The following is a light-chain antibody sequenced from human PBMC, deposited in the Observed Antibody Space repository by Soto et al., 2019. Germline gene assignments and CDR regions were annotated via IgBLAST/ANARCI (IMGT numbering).Light chain of an antibody. CDR3: QQYGSPGT. CDR1: QSVSNNY. J-gene: IGKJ1*01. V-gene: IGKV3-20*01. Sequence: IMLTQCPGTRSLTKGERGALSWRASQSVSNNYSALYQQKPGQAPRLLIDGASNRATGIPDRCSGSGSGTDFTLTISRLQPEDFAVYYCQQYGSPGTFGQVTKVDIK. CDR2: GAS.